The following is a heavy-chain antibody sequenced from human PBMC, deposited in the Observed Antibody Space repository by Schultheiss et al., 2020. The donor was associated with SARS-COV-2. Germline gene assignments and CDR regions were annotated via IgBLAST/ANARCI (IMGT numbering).Heavy chain of an antibody. V-gene: IGHV3-74*01. Sequence: GGSLRLSCAASGFTFSSYWMHWVRQAPGKGLVWVSRINSDGSSTSYADSVKGRFTISRDNSKNTLYLQMNSLRAEDTAVYYCAKVGYGDKEGPFDYWGQGTLVTVSS. CDR3: AKVGYGDKEGPFDY. J-gene: IGHJ4*02. D-gene: IGHD4-17*01. CDR1: GFTFSSYW. CDR2: INSDGSST.